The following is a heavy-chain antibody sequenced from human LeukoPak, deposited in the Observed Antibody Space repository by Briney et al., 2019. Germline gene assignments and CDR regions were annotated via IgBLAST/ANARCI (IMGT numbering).Heavy chain of an antibody. CDR3: ASSSSSGAFDI. V-gene: IGHV5-51*01. J-gene: IGHJ3*02. CDR2: IYPGDSDT. Sequence: GESLKISCKGSGSRFTSYWIGWVRQMPGKGLEWMGIIYPGDSDTRYSPSFQGQVTISADKSIGTAYLQWSSLKASDTAMYYCASSSSSGAFDIWGQGTMVTVSS. CDR1: GSRFTSYW. D-gene: IGHD6-6*01.